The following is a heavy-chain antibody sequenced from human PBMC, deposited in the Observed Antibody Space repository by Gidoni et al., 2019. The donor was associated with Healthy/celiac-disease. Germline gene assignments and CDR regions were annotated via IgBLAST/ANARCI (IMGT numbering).Heavy chain of an antibody. CDR3: AKVPTYCGGDCYYWFDP. V-gene: IGHV3-23*01. CDR2: ISGSGGST. D-gene: IGHD2-21*01. Sequence: EVQLLESGGGLVQPGGSLRLSCAASGFTFSSSAMSWVRQAPGKGLEWVSAISGSGGSTYYADSVKGRFTISRDNSKNTLYLQMNSLRAEDTAVYYCAKVPTYCGGDCYYWFDPWGQGTLVTVSS. CDR1: GFTFSSSA. J-gene: IGHJ5*02.